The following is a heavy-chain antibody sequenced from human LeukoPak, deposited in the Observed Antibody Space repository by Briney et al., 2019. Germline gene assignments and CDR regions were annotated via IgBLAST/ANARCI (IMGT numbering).Heavy chain of an antibody. D-gene: IGHD2-8*01. CDR3: ASLYCTNGVCPDY. V-gene: IGHV4-59*01. CDR1: GGSISSYY. J-gene: IGHJ4*02. CDR2: IYYSGST. Sequence: SETLSLTCTVSGGSISSYYWSWIRQPPGKGLEWIGYIYYSGSTNYNPSLKSRVTISVDTSKNPFSLKLSSVTAADTAVYYCASLYCTNGVCPDYWGQGTLVTVSS.